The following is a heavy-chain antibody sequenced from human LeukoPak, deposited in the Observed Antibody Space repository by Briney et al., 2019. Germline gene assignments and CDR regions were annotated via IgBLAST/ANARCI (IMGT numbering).Heavy chain of an antibody. J-gene: IGHJ4*02. Sequence: GASVKVSCKASGYTFTSYGISWVRQAPEQGLEWMGWISAYNGNTNYAQKLQGRVTMTTDTSTSTAYMELRSLRSDDTAVYYCARDPCSSTSCYLDYWGQGTLVTVSS. D-gene: IGHD2-2*01. CDR3: ARDPCSSTSCYLDY. V-gene: IGHV1-18*01. CDR1: GYTFTSYG. CDR2: ISAYNGNT.